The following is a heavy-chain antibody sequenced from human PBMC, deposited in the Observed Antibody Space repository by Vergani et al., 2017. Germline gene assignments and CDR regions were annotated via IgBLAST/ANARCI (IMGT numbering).Heavy chain of an antibody. J-gene: IGHJ6*02. CDR2: IDPSDSDT. Sequence: EVQLVQSGAEVKKPGESLRISCKGSGYSFTSYWISWVRQMPGKGLEWMGRIDPSDSDTRYSPSFQGQVTISADKSISTAYLQWSSLKASDTAMYYCARVGSGIAVAGYRYYYGMDVWGQGTTVTVSS. CDR3: ARVGSGIAVAGYRYYYGMDV. CDR1: GYSFTSYW. D-gene: IGHD6-19*01. V-gene: IGHV5-10-1*03.